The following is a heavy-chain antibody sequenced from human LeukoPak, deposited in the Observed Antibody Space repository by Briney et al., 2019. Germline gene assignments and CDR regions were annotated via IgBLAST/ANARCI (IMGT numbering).Heavy chain of an antibody. CDR1: GHTFTVYS. CDR2: MNPNSGNT. Sequence: ASVKVSCKAAGHTFTVYSIHWVRQATGQGLEWMRWMNPNSGNTGYAQKFQGRVTMTRNTSISAAYMELSSLRSEDTAVYYCARGSADYHYYGMDVWGQGTTVTVSS. CDR3: ARGSADYHYYGMDV. J-gene: IGHJ6*02. V-gene: IGHV1-8*02.